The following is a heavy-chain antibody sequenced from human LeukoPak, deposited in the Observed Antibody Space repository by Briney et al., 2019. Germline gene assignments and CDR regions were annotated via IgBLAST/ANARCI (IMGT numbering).Heavy chain of an antibody. Sequence: ASVKVSCKASGFTFTAYGINWMRQAPGQGLEWMGWINPNSGDTKYAQKFQGRVTMTGDTSISTAYMELSRLRFDDTAVYYCAILRLSTGLWWFFDLWGRGTLVTVSS. D-gene: IGHD2-8*02. CDR3: AILRLSTGLWWFFDL. V-gene: IGHV1-2*02. CDR1: GFTFTAYG. CDR2: INPNSGDT. J-gene: IGHJ2*01.